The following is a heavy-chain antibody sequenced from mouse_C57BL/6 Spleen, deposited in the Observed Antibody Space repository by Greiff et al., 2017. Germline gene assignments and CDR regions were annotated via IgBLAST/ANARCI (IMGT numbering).Heavy chain of an antibody. CDR1: GYTFTSYW. D-gene: IGHD1-1*01. CDR2: IDPSDSYP. Sequence: QVQLQQSGAELVMPGASVKLSCKASGYTFTSYWMHWVKQRPGQGLEWIGEIDPSDSYPNYNQKFKGKSTLTVDKSSSTAYMQLSSLTSEDSAVYYCARGITTVVATDYAMDYWGQGTSVTVSS. CDR3: ARGITTVVATDYAMDY. V-gene: IGHV1-69*01. J-gene: IGHJ4*01.